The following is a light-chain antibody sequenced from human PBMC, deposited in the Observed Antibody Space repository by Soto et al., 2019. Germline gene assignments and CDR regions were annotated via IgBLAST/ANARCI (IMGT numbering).Light chain of an antibody. V-gene: IGKV3-20*01. CDR2: GAS. J-gene: IGKJ5*01. CDR3: QQYGSSAPIT. Sequence: EIVLTQSPGTLSLSPGERATLSCRATESVVSNYLAWYQLKPGQAPRLLIYGASIRATGIPDRFSGSGSETDFTLTISRLEPEDFALYYCQQYGSSAPITFGQGTRLEIK. CDR1: ESVVSNY.